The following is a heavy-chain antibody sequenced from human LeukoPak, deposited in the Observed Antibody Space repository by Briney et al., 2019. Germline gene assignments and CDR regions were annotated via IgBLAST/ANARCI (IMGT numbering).Heavy chain of an antibody. CDR1: GFTFSSYW. CDR3: AKTQWKVGAADYFDY. J-gene: IGHJ4*02. V-gene: IGHV3-74*01. CDR2: INSDGSST. D-gene: IGHD1-26*01. Sequence: PGGSLRLSCAASGFTFSSYWMHWVRQAPGKGLVWVSRINSDGSSTSYADSVKGRFTISRDNAKNTLFLQMDSLRAEDTAVYYCAKTQWKVGAADYFDYWGQGILVTVSS.